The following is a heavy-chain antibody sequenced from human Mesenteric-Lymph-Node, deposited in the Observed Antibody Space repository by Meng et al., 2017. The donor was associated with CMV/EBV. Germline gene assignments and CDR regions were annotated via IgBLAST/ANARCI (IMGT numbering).Heavy chain of an antibody. D-gene: IGHD2-2*01. J-gene: IGHJ6*02. V-gene: IGHV1-2*02. CDR1: GYTFTSYG. Sequence: ASVKVSCKASGYTFTSYGISWVRQAPGHGLEWMGWINPNSGYTNYAPRFQGRVIMTSDTSITTTYMQLAGLRSDDTAVYYCARVAADNIVVAPAVDYYYGMDVWGQGTTVTVSS. CDR3: ARVAADNIVVAPAVDYYYGMDV. CDR2: INPNSGYT.